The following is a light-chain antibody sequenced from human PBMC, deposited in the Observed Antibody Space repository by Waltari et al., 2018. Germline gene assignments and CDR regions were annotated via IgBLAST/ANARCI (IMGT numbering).Light chain of an antibody. CDR1: SSDIWRYDL. J-gene: IGLJ3*02. CDR2: DVT. Sequence: QSALTQPAAVSGSPGQSVTISCTCASSDIWRYDLVSWYQQHPGNAPKLVISDVTKRPSGVSDRFSGSKSGDTASLTISGLQFEDEADYYCCSYAGNYIWVFGGGTRLTVL. V-gene: IGLV2-23*02. CDR3: CSYAGNYIWV.